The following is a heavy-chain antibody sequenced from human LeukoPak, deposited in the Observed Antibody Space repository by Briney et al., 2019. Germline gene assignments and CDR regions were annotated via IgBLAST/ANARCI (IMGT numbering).Heavy chain of an antibody. CDR1: GFTFSSYS. Sequence: GGSLRLSCAASGFTFSSYSMNWVRQAPGKGLEWVAVISYDGSNKYYADSVKGRFTISRDNSKNTLYLQMNSLRAEDAAIYYCARDRRLASFDYGGQGTLVTVSS. CDR3: ARDRRLASFDY. V-gene: IGHV3-30*03. CDR2: ISYDGSNK. J-gene: IGHJ4*02. D-gene: IGHD6-25*01.